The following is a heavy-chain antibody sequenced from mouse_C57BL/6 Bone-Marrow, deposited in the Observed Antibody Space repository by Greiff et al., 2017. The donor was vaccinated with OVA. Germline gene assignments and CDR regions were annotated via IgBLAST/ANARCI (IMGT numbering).Heavy chain of an antibody. CDR1: GYTFTSYG. J-gene: IGHJ2*01. D-gene: IGHD3-3*01. CDR3: ARRGGPYFDY. V-gene: IGHV1-81*01. CDR2: IYPRSGNT. Sequence: VHLVESGAELARPGASVKLSCKASGYTFTSYGISWVKQRTGQGLEWIGEIYPRSGNTYYNEKFKGKATLTADKSSSTAYMELRSLTSEDSAVYFCARRGGPYFDYWGQGTTLTVSS.